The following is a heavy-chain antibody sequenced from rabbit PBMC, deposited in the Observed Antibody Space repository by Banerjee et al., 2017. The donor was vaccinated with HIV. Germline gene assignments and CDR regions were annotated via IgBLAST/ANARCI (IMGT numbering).Heavy chain of an antibody. CDR1: GFDLSSYYY. V-gene: IGHV1S45*01. CDR3: ARDLSGVIGWNLNL. J-gene: IGHJ4*01. D-gene: IGHD1-1*01. Sequence: QEQLEESGGGLVKPEGSLTLTCKASGFDLSSYYYMCWVRQAPGKGLEWITCIGTGSDGNTYYASWAKGRFTISKTSSTTVTLQMTSLTAADTATYFCARDLSGVIGWNLNLWGQGTLVTVS. CDR2: IGTGSDGNT.